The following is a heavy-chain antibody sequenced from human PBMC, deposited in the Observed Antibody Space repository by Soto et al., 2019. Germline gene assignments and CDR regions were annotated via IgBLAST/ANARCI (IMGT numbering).Heavy chain of an antibody. Sequence: SETLSLTCTVSGGSISSGDYYWSWIRQPPGKGLEWIGYIYYSGSTYYNPSLKSRVTISVDTSKNQFSLKLSSVTAADTAVYYCAREPTYYYGSGAGYGMDVWGQGTTVTVSS. D-gene: IGHD3-10*01. CDR2: IYYSGST. V-gene: IGHV4-30-4*01. CDR3: AREPTYYYGSGAGYGMDV. J-gene: IGHJ6*02. CDR1: GGSISSGDYY.